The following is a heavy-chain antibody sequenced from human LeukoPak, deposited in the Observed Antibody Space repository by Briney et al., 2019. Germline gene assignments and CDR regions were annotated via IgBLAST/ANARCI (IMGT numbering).Heavy chain of an antibody. V-gene: IGHV4-34*01. CDR2: INHSGST. Sequence: KPSETLSLTCAVYGGSFSGYYWSWIRQPPGKGLEWIGEINHSGSTNYNPSLKSRVTISVDTSKNQFSLKLSSVTAADTAVYYCARTGVVAANGGVNWFDPWGQGTLVTVSS. CDR3: ARTGVVAANGGVNWFDP. D-gene: IGHD2-15*01. CDR1: GGSFSGYY. J-gene: IGHJ5*02.